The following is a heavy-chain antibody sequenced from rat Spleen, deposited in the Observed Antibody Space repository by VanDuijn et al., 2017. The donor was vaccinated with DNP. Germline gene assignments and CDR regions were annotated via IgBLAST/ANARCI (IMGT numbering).Heavy chain of an antibody. J-gene: IGHJ3*01. CDR1: GFTFNYYW. CDR3: TTYYYDGSYYPHWFAY. V-gene: IGHV5-31*01. Sequence: EVQLVESGGGLVQPGRSLKLSCAASGFTFNYYWLAWIRQVPGKGLEWIASITGGGNTYYRDSVKGRFTISRENAKSTLYLQMDSLRSEDTATYYCTTYYYDGSYYPHWFAYWGQGTLVTVSS. D-gene: IGHD1-12*02. CDR2: ITGGGNT.